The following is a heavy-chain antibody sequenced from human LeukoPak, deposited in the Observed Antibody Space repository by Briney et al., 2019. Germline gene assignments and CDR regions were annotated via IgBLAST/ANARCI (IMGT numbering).Heavy chain of an antibody. Sequence: SETLSLTCTVSGGSISSYYWSWIRQPPGKGLEWIGYIYYSGSTNCNPSLKSRVTISVDTSKNQFSLKLSSVTAADTAVYYCARYDSSGLEAFDIWGQGTMVTVSS. V-gene: IGHV4-59*08. J-gene: IGHJ3*02. CDR2: IYYSGST. CDR1: GGSISSYY. CDR3: ARYDSSGLEAFDI. D-gene: IGHD3-22*01.